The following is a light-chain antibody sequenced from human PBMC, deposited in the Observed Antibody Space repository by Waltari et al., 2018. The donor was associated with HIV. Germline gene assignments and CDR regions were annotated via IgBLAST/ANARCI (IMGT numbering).Light chain of an antibody. CDR1: RSDAGGHNY. V-gene: IGLV2-11*01. CDR2: DVS. Sequence: QSALTQPRSVSGSPGQSVTISCTGTRSDAGGHNYVSWYQRHPGKAPKLMIYDVSKRPSGVPDRFSGSKSGNTASLTISGLQAEDEADYYCCSYAGSYTLVFGGGTKLTVL. J-gene: IGLJ2*01. CDR3: CSYAGSYTLV.